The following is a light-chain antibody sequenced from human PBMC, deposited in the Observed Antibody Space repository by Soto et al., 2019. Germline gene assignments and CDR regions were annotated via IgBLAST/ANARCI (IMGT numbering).Light chain of an antibody. J-gene: IGKJ5*01. Sequence: EIVMTQSPATLSVSPGASDTLSCGAPHSVRNKLAWYQQKPGQAPRLLIYDASTRATGFPDRFSGSGSGTGFTLTIIRLEPEDFAVYYCHQYYKWPLTFGGGTRLEIK. CDR1: HSVRNK. CDR2: DAS. V-gene: IGKV3D-15*01. CDR3: HQYYKWPLT.